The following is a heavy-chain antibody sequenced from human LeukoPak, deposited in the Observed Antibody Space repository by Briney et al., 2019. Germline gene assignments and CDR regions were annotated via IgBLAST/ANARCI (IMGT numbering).Heavy chain of an antibody. CDR1: GGSISGYY. CDR2: IYYSGST. V-gene: IGHV4-59*01. Sequence: SETLSLTCTVSGGSISGYYWSWIRQPPGKGLEWIGYIYYSGSTSYNPSLKSRVTISVDTSKNQFSLKLSSVTAADTAVYYCAREGARWEPSFSAFDIWGQGTMVTVSS. D-gene: IGHD1-26*01. J-gene: IGHJ3*02. CDR3: AREGARWEPSFSAFDI.